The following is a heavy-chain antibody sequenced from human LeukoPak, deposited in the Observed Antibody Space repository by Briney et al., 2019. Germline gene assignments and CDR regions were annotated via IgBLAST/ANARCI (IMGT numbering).Heavy chain of an antibody. D-gene: IGHD1-26*01. Sequence: SETLSLTCTVSGGSISSYYWSWIRQPPGKGLEWIGYIYYSGSTNYNPSLKSRVTISVDTSRNQFSLKLSSVTAADTAVYYCARDDDSGSSYWGQGTLVTVSS. CDR1: GGSISSYY. CDR3: ARDDDSGSSY. J-gene: IGHJ4*02. V-gene: IGHV4-59*01. CDR2: IYYSGST.